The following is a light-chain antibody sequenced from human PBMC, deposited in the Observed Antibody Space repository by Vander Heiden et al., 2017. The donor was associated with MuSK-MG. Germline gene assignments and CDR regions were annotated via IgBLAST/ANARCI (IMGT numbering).Light chain of an antibody. CDR3: QQYGIAHRFLYT. CDR2: GAS. V-gene: IGKV3-20*01. J-gene: IGKJ2*01. CDR1: QSVSSSY. Sequence: EIVLTQSPGTLSLSPGERATLSCRASQSVSSSYLAWYQQKQGQAPRLLIYGASSRATGSPDRFSGSGDGKDFTLTISRLEPEECAVYYCQQYGIAHRFLYTFGQGTKMEIK.